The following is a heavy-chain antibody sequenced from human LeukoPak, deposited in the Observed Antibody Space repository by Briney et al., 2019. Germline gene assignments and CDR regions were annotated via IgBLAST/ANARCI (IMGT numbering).Heavy chain of an antibody. V-gene: IGHV3-30*18. CDR1: GFTFSSYG. CDR3: AKSSHDYGDPIDY. CDR2: ISYDGSSK. Sequence: GGSLRLSCAASGFTFSSYGMHWVRQAPGKGLEWVAVISYDGSSKYYADSVKGRFTISRDNSKNTLYLQMNSLRAEDTAVYYCAKSSHDYGDPIDYWGQGTLVTVSS. J-gene: IGHJ4*02. D-gene: IGHD4-17*01.